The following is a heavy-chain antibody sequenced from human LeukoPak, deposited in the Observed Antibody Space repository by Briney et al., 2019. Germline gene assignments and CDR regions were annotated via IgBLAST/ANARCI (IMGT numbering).Heavy chain of an antibody. D-gene: IGHD6-13*01. J-gene: IGHJ5*02. Sequence: ASVKVSCKASGYTFTGYYMHWVRQAPGQGLEWMGWINPNSGGTNYAQKFQGRVTMTRDTSISTAYMELSRLRSDDTAVYYCARPPSIAAASINCFDPWGQGTLVTVSS. CDR3: ARPPSIAAASINCFDP. CDR1: GYTFTGYY. V-gene: IGHV1-2*02. CDR2: INPNSGGT.